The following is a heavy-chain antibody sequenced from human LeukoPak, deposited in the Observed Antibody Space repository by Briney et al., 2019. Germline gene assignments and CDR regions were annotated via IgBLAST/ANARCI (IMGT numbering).Heavy chain of an antibody. CDR3: ARERDY. Sequence: GESLKISCWGSGYRFTNYWIAWVRQMPGKGLEWMGIIHPGDSDTRYSPSFQGQVTISVDKSSSTAYLQWNSLKAADTAMYYCARERDYWGQGTPVTVSS. CDR2: IHPGDSDT. J-gene: IGHJ4*02. V-gene: IGHV5-51*01. CDR1: GYRFTNYW.